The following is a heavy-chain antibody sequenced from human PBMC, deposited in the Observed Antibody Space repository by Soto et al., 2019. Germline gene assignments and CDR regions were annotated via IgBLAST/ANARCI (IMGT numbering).Heavy chain of an antibody. D-gene: IGHD3-22*01. CDR2: ISSGGNSR. CDR3: ARAFYYFDHGPRGGAPV. J-gene: IGHJ4*02. Sequence: PGGSLRLSCAGSGFTFSNYEMNWVRQAPGKGLAWIAYISSGGNSRYYADSVKGRFTISRDNAKNSLFLQMSGLGADDTGVYYCARAFYYFDHGPRGGAPVWGQGTLVTVSS. CDR1: GFTFSNYE. V-gene: IGHV3-48*03.